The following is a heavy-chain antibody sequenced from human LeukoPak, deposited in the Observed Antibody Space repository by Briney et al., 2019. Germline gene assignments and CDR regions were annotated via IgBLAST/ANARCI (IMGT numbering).Heavy chain of an antibody. CDR1: GGTFSSYT. CDR3: ARAAQLWLEGYYYYGMDV. J-gene: IGHJ6*02. Sequence: SVKVSCKASGGTFSSYTISWVRQAPGQGLEWMGRNIPILGIANYAQKFQGRVTITADKSTSTAYMELSSLRSEDTAVYYCARAAQLWLEGYYYYGMDVWGQGTTVTVSS. D-gene: IGHD5-18*01. V-gene: IGHV1-69*02. CDR2: NIPILGIA.